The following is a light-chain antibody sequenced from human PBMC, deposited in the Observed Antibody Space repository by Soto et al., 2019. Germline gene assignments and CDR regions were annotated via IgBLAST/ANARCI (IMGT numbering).Light chain of an antibody. CDR1: SSNIGAGYD. J-gene: IGLJ2*01. Sequence: QSVLTQPPSVSGAPGQRVTISCTGSSSNIGAGYDVHWYQQLPGTAPKLLIYGNSNRPSGVPDRFSGSKSGTSASLAITGLQAEDEADYYGQSSDSRVSGSAVFGGGTKLTVL. V-gene: IGLV1-40*01. CDR2: GNS. CDR3: QSSDSRVSGSAV.